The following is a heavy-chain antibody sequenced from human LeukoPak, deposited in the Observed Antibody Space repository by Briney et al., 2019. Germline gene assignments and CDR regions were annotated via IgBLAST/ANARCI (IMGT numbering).Heavy chain of an antibody. CDR1: GFTFSSYA. V-gene: IGHV3-64*01. CDR3: ARERRDSSGWYYFDY. CDR2: ISSNGGST. D-gene: IGHD6-19*01. Sequence: PGGSLRLSCAASGFTFSSYAMHWVRQAPGKRLEYVSAISSNGGSTYYANSVKGRFTISRDNSKNTLYLQMGSLRAEDMAVYYCARERRDSSGWYYFDYRGQGTLVTVSS. J-gene: IGHJ4*02.